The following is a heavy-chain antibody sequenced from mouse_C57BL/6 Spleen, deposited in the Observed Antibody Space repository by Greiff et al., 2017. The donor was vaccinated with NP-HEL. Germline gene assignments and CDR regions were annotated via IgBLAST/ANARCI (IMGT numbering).Heavy chain of an antibody. J-gene: IGHJ4*01. CDR1: GFTFSDYG. D-gene: IGHD3-3*01. Sequence: EVKLVESGGGLVKPGGSLKLSCAASGFTFSDYGMHWVRQAPEKGLEWVAYISSGSSTIYYADTVKGRFTFSRDNAKNTLFLQMTSLRSEDTTMYYCARRALYYAMDYWGQGTSVTVSS. CDR3: ARRALYYAMDY. V-gene: IGHV5-17*01. CDR2: ISSGSSTI.